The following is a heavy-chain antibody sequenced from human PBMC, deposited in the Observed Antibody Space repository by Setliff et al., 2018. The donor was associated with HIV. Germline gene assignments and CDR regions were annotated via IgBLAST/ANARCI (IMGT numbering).Heavy chain of an antibody. CDR3: ARHRHTAAGTLDAFDL. J-gene: IGHJ3*01. CDR2: IHPVDSDA. Sequence: PGESLKISCKGSEYSFTSHWIGWVRQMPGKGLEWMGIIHPVDSDARYSPSFQGRVTMSVDNSINTAYLQWGSLKASDTAFYYCARHRHTAAGTLDAFDLWGQGTMVTVSS. CDR1: EYSFTSHW. D-gene: IGHD6-13*01. V-gene: IGHV5-51*01.